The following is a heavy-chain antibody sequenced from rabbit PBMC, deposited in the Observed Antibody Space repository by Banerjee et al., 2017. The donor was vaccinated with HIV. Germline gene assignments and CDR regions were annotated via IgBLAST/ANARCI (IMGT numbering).Heavy chain of an antibody. CDR3: ARDLAGVTGWNFGL. J-gene: IGHJ3*01. CDR2: INTSTGNT. Sequence: QEQLVESGGGLVQPGGSLKLTCTVSGFDFSSYGVSWVRQAPGKGLEWIACINTSTGNTYYAKWPKGRFTVSKTSSTTVTLQMTSLTAADTATYFCARDLAGVTGWNFGLWGQGTLVTVS. D-gene: IGHD4-1*01. V-gene: IGHV1S45*01. CDR1: GFDFSSYG.